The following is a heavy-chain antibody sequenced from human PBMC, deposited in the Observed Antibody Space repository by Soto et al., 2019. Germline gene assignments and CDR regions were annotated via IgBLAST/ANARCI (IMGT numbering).Heavy chain of an antibody. V-gene: IGHV4-59*08. Sequence: SQTLSHTCTVSGGSISSYYWSWIRQPSGKGLKWLVYIYYSGCTNYNPSLKSRVTISVTTAKNKVPLEASHVYAADPAVDYFCRKAVILGYCSGGSCPFDPWGQGTLVTVSS. J-gene: IGHJ5*02. CDR1: GGSISSYY. D-gene: IGHD2-15*01. CDR2: IYYSGCT. CDR3: CRKAVILGYCSGGSCPFDP.